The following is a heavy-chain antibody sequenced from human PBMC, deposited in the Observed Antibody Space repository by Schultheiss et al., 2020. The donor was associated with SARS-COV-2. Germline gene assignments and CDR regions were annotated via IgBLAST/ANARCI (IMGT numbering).Heavy chain of an antibody. V-gene: IGHV3-33*08. J-gene: IGHJ6*02. CDR2: IWYDGSNK. CDR1: GFTFSSYG. D-gene: IGHD1-1*01. CDR3: ARGTGRLGYYYYGMDV. Sequence: GGSLRLSCAASGFTFSSYGMHWVRQAPGKGLEWVAIIWYDGSNKYYADSVKGRFTISRDNSKNTLYLQMNSLRAEDTAVYYCARGTGRLGYYYYGMDVWGQGTTVTVSS.